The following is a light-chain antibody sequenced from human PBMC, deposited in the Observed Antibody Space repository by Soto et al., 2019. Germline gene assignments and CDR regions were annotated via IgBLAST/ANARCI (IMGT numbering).Light chain of an antibody. CDR2: KAS. CDR1: QCITRR. J-gene: IGKJ2*01. Sequence: GDRVTITCRASQCITRRLAWYQQKPGKAPKLLIYKASNLESGVPSRFSGSGSGTEFTLTISSLQPDDFGTYYCQQYNSYSEYTFGQGTKLEIK. V-gene: IGKV1-5*03. CDR3: QQYNSYSEYT.